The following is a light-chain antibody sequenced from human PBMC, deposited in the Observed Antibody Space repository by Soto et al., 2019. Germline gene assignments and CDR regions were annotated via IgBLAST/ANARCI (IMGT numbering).Light chain of an antibody. CDR2: EVS. Sequence: SALTQPPSASGSPGQSVTISCTGTNSDVGGYNYVSWYQQNPGKAPKLMIYEVSKRPSGVPDRFSGSKSGNTASLTVSGLQAEDEADYYCCSYAGSSDVFGTGTKVTVL. J-gene: IGLJ1*01. CDR1: NSDVGGYNY. V-gene: IGLV2-8*01. CDR3: CSYAGSSDV.